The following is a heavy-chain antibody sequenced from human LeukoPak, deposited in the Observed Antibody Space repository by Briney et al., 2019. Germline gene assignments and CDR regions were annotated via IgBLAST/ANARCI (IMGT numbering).Heavy chain of an antibody. CDR2: TYYRSKWYN. V-gene: IGHV6-1*01. CDR3: ARTIVVVPAAYNWFDP. CDR1: GDSVSSNSAA. Sequence: SQTLSLTFAISGDSVSSNSAAWNWIRQSPSRGLGWLGRTYYRSKWYNDYAVSVKSRITINPDTSKNQFSLQLNSVTPEDTAVYYCARTIVVVPAAYNWFDPWGQGTLVTVSS. J-gene: IGHJ5*02. D-gene: IGHD2-2*01.